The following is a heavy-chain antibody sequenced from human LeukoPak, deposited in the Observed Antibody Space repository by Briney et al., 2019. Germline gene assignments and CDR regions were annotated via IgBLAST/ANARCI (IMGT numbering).Heavy chain of an antibody. V-gene: IGHV3-23*01. Sequence: GGSLRLSCAASGFTFSSYGMHWVRQAPGKGLEWVSAISGSGGSTYYADSVKGRFTIPRDNSKNTLYLQMNSLRAEDTAVYYCAKDPKSSSWALYDYWGQGTLVTVSS. D-gene: IGHD6-13*01. CDR1: GFTFSSYG. J-gene: IGHJ4*02. CDR3: AKDPKSSSWALYDY. CDR2: ISGSGGST.